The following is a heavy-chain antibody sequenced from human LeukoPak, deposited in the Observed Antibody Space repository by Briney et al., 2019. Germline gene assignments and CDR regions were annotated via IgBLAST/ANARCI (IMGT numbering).Heavy chain of an antibody. D-gene: IGHD4-17*01. CDR2: ISAYNGNT. CDR3: ARYAYGDYGSSWFDP. V-gene: IGHV1-18*01. CDR1: GYTFTSYG. Sequence: ASVKVSCEASGYTFTSYGISWVRQAPGQGLEWMGWISAYNGNTNYAQKLQGRVTMTTDTSTSTAYMELRSLRSDDTAVYYCARYAYGDYGSSWFDPWGQGTLVTVS. J-gene: IGHJ5*02.